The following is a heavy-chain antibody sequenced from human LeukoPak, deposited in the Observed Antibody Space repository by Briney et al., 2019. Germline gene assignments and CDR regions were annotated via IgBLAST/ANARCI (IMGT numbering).Heavy chain of an antibody. CDR2: IYYSGST. D-gene: IGHD6-13*01. CDR3: ARGNSSSWAVQH. J-gene: IGHJ1*01. Sequence: SETLSLTCTVSGGSISSSSYYWGWIRQPPGKGLEWIGSIYYSGSTYYNPSLKSRVTISVDTSKNQFSLKLSSVTAADTAVYYCARGNSSSWAVQHWGQGTLVTVSS. V-gene: IGHV4-39*07. CDR1: GGSISSSSYY.